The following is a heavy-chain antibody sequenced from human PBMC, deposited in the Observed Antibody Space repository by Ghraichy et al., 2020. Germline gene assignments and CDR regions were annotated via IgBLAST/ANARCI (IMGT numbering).Heavy chain of an antibody. J-gene: IGHJ4*02. CDR1: GVTFSSYS. Sequence: GGSLRLSCAASGVTFSSYSMSWVRQAPGKGLEWVSAISGSGETTYYVDSVKGRFTISRDNSKNTVYLQMNSLRAEDTAVYYCAKALSSYDHGYASDYWGQGTLVTVSS. CDR3: AKALSSYDHGYASDY. V-gene: IGHV3-23*01. D-gene: IGHD3-16*01. CDR2: ISGSGETT.